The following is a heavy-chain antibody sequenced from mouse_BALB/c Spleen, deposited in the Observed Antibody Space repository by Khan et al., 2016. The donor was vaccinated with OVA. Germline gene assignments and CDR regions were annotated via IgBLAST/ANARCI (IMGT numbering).Heavy chain of an antibody. D-gene: IGHD2-2*01. CDR1: GYAFTSYI. CDR3: ARGGYGGFAY. Sequence: VQLQQSGPELVKPGASVKVSCKAFGYAFTSYIMYWVKQRHGKSLEWIGYIDPYIGGTSYNQKFKGKATLTVDKSSTTANLHLNSLTSVDSAVYDCARGGYGGFAYWGQGTLVTVSA. V-gene: IGHV1S135*01. CDR2: IDPYIGGT. J-gene: IGHJ3*01.